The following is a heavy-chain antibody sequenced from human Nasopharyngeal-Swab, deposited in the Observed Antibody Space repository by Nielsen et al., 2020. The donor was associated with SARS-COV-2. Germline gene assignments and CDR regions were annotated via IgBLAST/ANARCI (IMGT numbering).Heavy chain of an antibody. CDR2: ISSSSSYI. D-gene: IGHD6-19*01. CDR1: GFTFSSYS. V-gene: IGHV3-21*01. CDR3: ARITVAGDYYYGMDV. J-gene: IGHJ6*02. Sequence: LSLTCAASGFTFSSYSMNWVRQAPGKGLEWVSSISSSSSYIYYADSVKGRFTISRDNAKNSLYLQMNSLRAEDTAVYYCARITVAGDYYYGMDVWGQGTTVTVSS.